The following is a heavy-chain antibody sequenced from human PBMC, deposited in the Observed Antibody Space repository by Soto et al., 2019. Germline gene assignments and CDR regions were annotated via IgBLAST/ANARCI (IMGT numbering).Heavy chain of an antibody. Sequence: EAQLVESGGGLVQPGGSLRLSCAASGFPFSNFQMNWVRQAPGKGLEWVSYISSTANTIYYADSVKGRFTISRDNAKNSLFLQMNSLRPEDTAIYYCAPGGATGGDRWGQGALVTVSS. CDR3: APGGATGGDR. D-gene: IGHD2-8*02. V-gene: IGHV3-48*03. J-gene: IGHJ5*02. CDR2: ISSTANTI. CDR1: GFPFSNFQ.